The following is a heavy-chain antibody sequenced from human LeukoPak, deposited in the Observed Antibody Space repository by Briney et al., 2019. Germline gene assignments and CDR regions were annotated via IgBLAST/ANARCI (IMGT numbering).Heavy chain of an antibody. CDR1: GYSISSGYY. D-gene: IGHD3-22*01. Sequence: SGTLSLTCTVSGYSISSGYYWGWIRQPPGKGLEWIGSIYHSGSTYYNPSLKSRVTISVDTSKNQFSLKLSSVTAADTAVYYCARKGGAYYYDSSGYYNRAFDIWGQGTMVTVSS. CDR3: ARKGGAYYYDSSGYYNRAFDI. V-gene: IGHV4-38-2*02. J-gene: IGHJ3*02. CDR2: IYHSGST.